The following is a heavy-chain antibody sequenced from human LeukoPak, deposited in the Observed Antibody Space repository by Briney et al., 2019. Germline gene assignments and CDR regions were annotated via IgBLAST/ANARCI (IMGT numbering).Heavy chain of an antibody. CDR2: INPNSGVT. Sequence: ASVKVSCMASGYTFTGYYIHWVRQAPGQGLEWMGWINPNSGVTHCTQKFQGRVTMTRDTSIRTAYMEVSSLRSDDTAVYYCARASSSGWSGSYYYMDVWGKGTTVTISS. D-gene: IGHD6-19*01. J-gene: IGHJ6*03. V-gene: IGHV1-2*02. CDR1: GYTFTGYY. CDR3: ARASSSGWSGSYYYMDV.